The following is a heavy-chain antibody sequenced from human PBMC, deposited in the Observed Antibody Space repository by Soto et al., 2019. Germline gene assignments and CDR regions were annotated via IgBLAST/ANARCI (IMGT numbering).Heavy chain of an antibody. V-gene: IGHV4-59*01. D-gene: IGHD2-2*01. CDR1: GGSISSYY. CDR3: ARAAFDWFDP. J-gene: IGHJ5*02. Sequence: SETLSLTCTVSGGSISSYYWSWIRQPPGKGLEWIGYIYYSGSTNYNPSLKSRVTISVDTSKNQFSLKLSSVTAADTAVYYCARAAFDWFDPWGQGTLVTVYS. CDR2: IYYSGST.